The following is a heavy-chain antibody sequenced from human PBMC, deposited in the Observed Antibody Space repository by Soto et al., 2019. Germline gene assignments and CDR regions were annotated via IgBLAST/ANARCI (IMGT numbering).Heavy chain of an antibody. CDR2: IKSDGSST. CDR3: ARTNYHFDY. J-gene: IGHJ4*02. D-gene: IGHD3-10*01. Sequence: GGSLRLSCAASGFTFSSYWMHWVRQGPGKGLVWVSRIKSDGSSTSYADSVKGRFTISRDNAKNTLYLQMNSLRADDTAVYYCARTNYHFDYWGQGTLVTVSS. V-gene: IGHV3-74*01. CDR1: GFTFSSYW.